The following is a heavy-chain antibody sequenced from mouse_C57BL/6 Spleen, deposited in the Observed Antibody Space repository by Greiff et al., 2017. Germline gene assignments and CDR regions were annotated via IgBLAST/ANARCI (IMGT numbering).Heavy chain of an antibody. Sequence: DVKLVESGGGLVQPGGSLKLSCAASGFTFSDYYMYWVRQTPEKRLEWVAYISNGGGSTYYPDTVKGRFTISRDNAKNTLYLQMSRLKSEDTAMYYCARHIPLDGYYGAYWGQGTLVTVSA. V-gene: IGHV5-12*01. D-gene: IGHD2-3*01. CDR3: ARHIPLDGYYGAY. CDR1: GFTFSDYY. J-gene: IGHJ3*01. CDR2: ISNGGGST.